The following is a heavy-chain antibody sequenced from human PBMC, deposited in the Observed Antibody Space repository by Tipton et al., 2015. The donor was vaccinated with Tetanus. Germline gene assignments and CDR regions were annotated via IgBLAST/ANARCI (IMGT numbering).Heavy chain of an antibody. CDR2: IYSGGST. V-gene: IGHV3-53*01. CDR1: GFTVSSNY. Sequence: QLVQSGGGLIQPGGSLRLSCAASGFTVSSNYMSWVRQAPGKGLEWVSVIYSGGSTYYADSVKGRFTISRDNSKNTLYLQMNSLRAEDTAVYYCARDQGVVLEWNAFDIWGQGTMVTVSS. J-gene: IGHJ3*02. CDR3: ARDQGVVLEWNAFDI. D-gene: IGHD2-15*01.